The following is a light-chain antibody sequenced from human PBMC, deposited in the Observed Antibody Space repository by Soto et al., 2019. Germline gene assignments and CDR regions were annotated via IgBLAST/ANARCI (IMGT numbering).Light chain of an antibody. CDR1: QSVRSSY. J-gene: IGKJ1*01. CDR3: QQYGTSPRT. Sequence: EIVLTQSPGTLSLSPGERATLSCRASQSVRSSYLAWYQQKLGKALTLLIYGVSNSATGIPDRFSGSGSGTDFTLNISRLESEDFAVYYCQQYGTSPRTFGQGTKVEIK. CDR2: GVS. V-gene: IGKV3-20*01.